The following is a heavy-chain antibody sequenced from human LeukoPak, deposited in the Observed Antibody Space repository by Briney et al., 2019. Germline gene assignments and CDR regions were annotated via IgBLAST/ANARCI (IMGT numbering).Heavy chain of an antibody. CDR3: VRWGDTAMVPQDAFDI. Sequence: ATVKVSCKASGGTFSSYAISWVRQAPGQGLEWMGRIIPILGIANYAQKFQGRVTITADKSTSTAYMELSSLRSEDTAVYYCVRWGDTAMVPQDAFDIWGQGTMVTVSS. CDR2: IIPILGIA. D-gene: IGHD5-18*01. CDR1: GGTFSSYA. V-gene: IGHV1-69*04. J-gene: IGHJ3*02.